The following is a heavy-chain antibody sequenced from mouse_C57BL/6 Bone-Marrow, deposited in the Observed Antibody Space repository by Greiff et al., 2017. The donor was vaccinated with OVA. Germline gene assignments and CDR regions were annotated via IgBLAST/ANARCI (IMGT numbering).Heavy chain of an antibody. V-gene: IGHV1-76*01. CDR3: ASAYYSNYDWYFDV. Sequence: VQRVESGAELVRPGASVKLSCKASGYTFTDYYINWVKQRPGQGLEWIARIYPGSGNTYYNEKFKGKATLTAEKSSSTAYMQLSSLTSEDSAVYFCASAYYSNYDWYFDVWGTGTTVTVSS. CDR2: IYPGSGNT. CDR1: GYTFTDYY. D-gene: IGHD2-5*01. J-gene: IGHJ1*03.